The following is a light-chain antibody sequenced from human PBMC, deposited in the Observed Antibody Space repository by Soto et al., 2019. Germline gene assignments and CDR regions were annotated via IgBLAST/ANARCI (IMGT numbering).Light chain of an antibody. J-gene: IGLJ2*01. V-gene: IGLV2-14*03. Sequence: QSALTQPASVSGSPGQSITISCTGTSSDVGAYNYVSWYQQHPGQAPKLMIYDVTIRPSGVSNRFSGSKSGNTASLTISGLQAGDEADYYCSSYTSSVTVVFGGGTKLTVL. CDR2: DVT. CDR1: SSDVGAYNY. CDR3: SSYTSSVTVV.